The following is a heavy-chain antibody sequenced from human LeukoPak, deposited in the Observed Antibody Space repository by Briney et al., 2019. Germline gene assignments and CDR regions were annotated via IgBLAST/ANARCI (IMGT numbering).Heavy chain of an antibody. V-gene: IGHV4-4*07. Sequence: SETLSLTCTVSGGSISSYYWSWIRQPAGKGLEWIGRIYTSGSTNYNPSLKSRVTMSVDTSKNQFSLKLSSVTAADTAVHYCARRMATIRAFDIWGQGTMVTVSS. CDR1: GGSISSYY. CDR3: ARRMATIRAFDI. J-gene: IGHJ3*02. D-gene: IGHD5-24*01. CDR2: IYTSGST.